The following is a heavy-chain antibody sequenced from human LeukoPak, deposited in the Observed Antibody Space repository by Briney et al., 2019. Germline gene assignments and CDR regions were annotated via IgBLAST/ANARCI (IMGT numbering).Heavy chain of an antibody. CDR1: GFTFSSYW. CDR3: ARDLDSGYDLGGFDY. V-gene: IGHV3-7*01. CDR2: IKQDGSEK. D-gene: IGHD5-12*01. J-gene: IGHJ4*02. Sequence: PGGSLRLSCAASGFTFSSYWMSWVRQAPGKGLEWVANIKQDGSEKYYVDSVKGRFTISRDNAKNSLYLQMNSLRAEDTAVYYCARDLDSGYDLGGFDYWGQGTLVTVSS.